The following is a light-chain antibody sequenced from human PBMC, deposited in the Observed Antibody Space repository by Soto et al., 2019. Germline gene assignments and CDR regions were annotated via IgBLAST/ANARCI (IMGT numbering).Light chain of an antibody. CDR1: QSVSSY. V-gene: IGKV3-11*01. CDR2: DAS. J-gene: IGKJ2*01. CDR3: QQRSNWPPYT. Sequence: EIVLTQSPATLSLSPGERATLSCRASQSVSSYLAWYQQKPGQAPRLLIYDASNRATGIPARFSGSGSGTDFTLTISSLKPEDFAVDYCQQRSNWPPYTFGQGTKLEIK.